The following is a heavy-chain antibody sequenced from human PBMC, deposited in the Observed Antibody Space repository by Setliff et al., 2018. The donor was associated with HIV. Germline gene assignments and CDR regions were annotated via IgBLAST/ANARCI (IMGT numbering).Heavy chain of an antibody. CDR3: ARGFDYAQRPPLYYFDY. CDR1: GGSFRSGGYY. D-gene: IGHD2-2*01. J-gene: IGHJ4*02. Sequence: SETLSLTCTVSGGSFRSGGYYWSWIRQHPGKGLEWIGYIYYSGNPFYNPSLRSRVTISLDTSKNQFSLKLSSVTAADTAVYYCARGFDYAQRPPLYYFDYWGQGTLVTVSS. CDR2: IYYSGNP. V-gene: IGHV4-31*03.